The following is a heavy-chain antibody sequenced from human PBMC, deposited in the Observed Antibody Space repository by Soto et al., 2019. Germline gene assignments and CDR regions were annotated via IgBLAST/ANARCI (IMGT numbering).Heavy chain of an antibody. D-gene: IGHD3-22*01. CDR3: AKDTYYHDSSGYYVFDY. CDR1: GFTFSSCA. CDR2: IIDSGGST. Sequence: GGSLRLSCAASGFTFSSCAMGWVRQAPGKGLEWVSDIIDSGGSTYYADSVKGRFTISRDNSKSTLDLQMNSLRAEDTAVYYCAKDTYYHDSSGYYVFDYWGPGTLVTVSS. V-gene: IGHV3-23*01. J-gene: IGHJ4*02.